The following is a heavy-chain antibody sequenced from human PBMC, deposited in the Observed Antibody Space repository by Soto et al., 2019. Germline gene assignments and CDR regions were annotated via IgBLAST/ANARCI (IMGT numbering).Heavy chain of an antibody. CDR3: SKRLPDRDYDYGMDV. J-gene: IGHJ6*02. CDR1: GGTFSSYA. Sequence: QVQLVQSGAEVKKPGSSVKVSCKASGGTFSSYAISWVRQAPGQGLEWMGGIIPIFGTANYAQKFQGRVTITADESTSTAYRELRSLRSEDTAVYYCSKRLPDRDYDYGMDVWGQGTTVTVSS. V-gene: IGHV1-69*01. CDR2: IIPIFGTA.